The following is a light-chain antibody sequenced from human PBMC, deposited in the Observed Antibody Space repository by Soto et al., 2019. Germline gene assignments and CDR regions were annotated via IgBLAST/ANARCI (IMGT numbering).Light chain of an antibody. CDR1: QGIIDY. CDR2: AAS. J-gene: IGKJ1*01. V-gene: IGKV1-27*01. Sequence: DIQMTQSPSSLSASVGDRVTITCRASQGIIDYVAWFQQKPGKAPKLLIYAASTLQPGVPSRFSGSGSGTDFKCTIRSLQPEYVAPYYCQKNNTAPQAFGPGTKVEI. CDR3: QKNNTAPQA.